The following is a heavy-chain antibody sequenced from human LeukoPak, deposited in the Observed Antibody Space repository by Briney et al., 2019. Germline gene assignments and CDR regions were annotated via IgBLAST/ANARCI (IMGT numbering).Heavy chain of an antibody. D-gene: IGHD5-24*01. CDR3: ARAVEMATAYFDY. Sequence: PSETLSLTCTVSGGSISSYYWSWIRQPPGKGLEWIGYIYYSGSTNYNPSLKSRVTISVDTSKNQFSLKLSSVTAADTAVYYCARAVEMATAYFDYWGRGTLVTVSS. CDR1: GGSISSYY. V-gene: IGHV4-59*08. CDR2: IYYSGST. J-gene: IGHJ4*02.